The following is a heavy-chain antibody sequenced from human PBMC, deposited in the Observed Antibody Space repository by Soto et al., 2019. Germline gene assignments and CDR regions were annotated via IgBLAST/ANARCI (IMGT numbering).Heavy chain of an antibody. V-gene: IGHV3-43D*04. CDR2: ISWDGGST. CDR1: GFTFDDYA. J-gene: IGHJ6*02. CDR3: AKDLGNPLPRRLYYYYGMDV. Sequence: GGSLRLSCAASGFTFDDYAMHWVRQAPGKGLEWVSLISWDGGSTYYADSVKGRFTISRDNSKNSLYLQMNSLRAEDTALYYCAKDLGNPLPRRLYYYYGMDVWGQGTTVTVSS. D-gene: IGHD5-12*01.